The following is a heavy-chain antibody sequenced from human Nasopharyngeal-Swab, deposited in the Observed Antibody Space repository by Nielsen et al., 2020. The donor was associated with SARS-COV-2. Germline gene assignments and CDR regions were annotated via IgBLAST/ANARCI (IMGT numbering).Heavy chain of an antibody. Sequence: LVKVSCKASGGTFSSYAISWVRQAPGQGLEWMGGIIPIFGTANYAQKFQGRVTITADESTSTAYMELSSLRSEDTAVYYCARDRSPIYSSSWYYFDYWGQGTLVTVSS. J-gene: IGHJ4*02. D-gene: IGHD6-13*01. CDR3: ARDRSPIYSSSWYYFDY. CDR1: GGTFSSYA. V-gene: IGHV1-69*13. CDR2: IIPIFGTA.